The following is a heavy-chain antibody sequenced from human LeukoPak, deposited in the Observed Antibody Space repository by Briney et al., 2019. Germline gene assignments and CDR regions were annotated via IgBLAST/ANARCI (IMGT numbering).Heavy chain of an antibody. J-gene: IGHJ4*02. CDR3: ARSISIAGNDY. CDR1: GYTFTTYY. Sequence: ASVKVSCKASGYTFTTYYLHWVRQAPRQGLEWMGMINPRGGTTIYAQKFQGRVTMTRDTPTSTVYMELSSLRSEDTAVYYCARSISIAGNDYWGQGTLVTVSS. D-gene: IGHD6-13*01. CDR2: INPRGGTT. V-gene: IGHV1-46*01.